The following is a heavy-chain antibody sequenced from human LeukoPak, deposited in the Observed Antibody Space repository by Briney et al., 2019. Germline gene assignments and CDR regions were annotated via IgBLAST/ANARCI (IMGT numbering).Heavy chain of an antibody. CDR2: IYTSGST. CDR3: ARVGRVGPSDYGMDV. Sequence: SETLSLTCTVSGGSISSYYWSWIRQPAGQGLEWIGRIYTSGSTNYNPSLKSRVTMSVDTSKNQFSLKLSSVTAADTAVYYCARVGRVGPSDYGMDVWGQGTTVTVSS. J-gene: IGHJ6*02. CDR1: GGSISSYY. D-gene: IGHD3-10*01. V-gene: IGHV4-4*07.